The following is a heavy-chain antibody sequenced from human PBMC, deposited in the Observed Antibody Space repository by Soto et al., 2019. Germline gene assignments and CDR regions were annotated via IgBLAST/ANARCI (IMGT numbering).Heavy chain of an antibody. CDR1: GYTFTGYA. V-gene: IGHV1-3*05. D-gene: IGHD3-16*01. J-gene: IGHJ4*02. CDR3: GGPGLVPADFDH. Sequence: QVQLVQSGAEEKKPGASVKVSCKASGYTFTGYAMHWVRQAPGQRLEWMGWINAGNGNTKYSQKFQGRVTITRDTAGSSAYVGRSSLRSEHTVGYCWGGPGLVPADFDHGGQGTLVPVSS. CDR2: INAGNGNT.